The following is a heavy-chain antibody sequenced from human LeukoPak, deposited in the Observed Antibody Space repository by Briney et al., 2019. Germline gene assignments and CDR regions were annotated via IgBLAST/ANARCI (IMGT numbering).Heavy chain of an antibody. CDR3: AKIRAPSGWFNSDY. D-gene: IGHD6-19*01. J-gene: IGHJ4*02. V-gene: IGHV3-23*01. CDR1: GFTFSNYV. Sequence: GGSLRLSCAASGFTFSNYVMSWVRQAPGKGLEWVSGISGSGDSTYYADSVKGRFTISRDNSKNTLYLQMNNLRLEDTAAYYCAKIRAPSGWFNSDYWGQGTLVTVSS. CDR2: ISGSGDST.